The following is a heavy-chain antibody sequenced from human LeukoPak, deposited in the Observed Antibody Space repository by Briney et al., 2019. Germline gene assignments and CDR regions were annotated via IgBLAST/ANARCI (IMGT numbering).Heavy chain of an antibody. CDR3: TKGRVATVGGAKYAMDV. J-gene: IGHJ6*02. CDR2: ITGDGAGT. D-gene: IGHD5-12*01. CDR1: GFIFDDYA. Sequence: GGSLRLSCAASGFIFDDYAMHWVRQAPGKGLEWVSLITGDGAGTYYEDSVRGRFTISRDNSKNSLYLIMNSLRTEDTALYYCTKGRVATVGGAKYAMDVWGQGTTVNVSS. V-gene: IGHV3-43*02.